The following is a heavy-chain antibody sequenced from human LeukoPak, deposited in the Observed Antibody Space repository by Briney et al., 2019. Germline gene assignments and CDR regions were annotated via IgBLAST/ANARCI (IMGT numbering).Heavy chain of an antibody. Sequence: ASVKVSCKASGYTFTGYYMHWARQAPGQGLEWMGRINPNSGGTNYAQKFQGRVTMTRDTSISTAYMELSRLRSDDTAVYYCARGALYCSGGSCYSRVNYWYFDLWGRGTLVTVSS. V-gene: IGHV1-2*06. CDR1: GYTFTGYY. CDR3: ARGALYCSGGSCYSRVNYWYFDL. CDR2: INPNSGGT. J-gene: IGHJ2*01. D-gene: IGHD2-15*01.